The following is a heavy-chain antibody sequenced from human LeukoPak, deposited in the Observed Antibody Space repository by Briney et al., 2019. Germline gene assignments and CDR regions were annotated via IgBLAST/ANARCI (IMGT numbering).Heavy chain of an antibody. CDR1: GGSISSYY. CDR3: ARGQGTVTTH. Sequence: SETLSLTCTVSGGSISSYYWTWIRQPPGKGLEWIGEINHSGSANYNPSLMSRVTISLDTSKNHSSLNLSSVTAADTAVYYCARGQGTVTTHWGRGTLVTVSS. D-gene: IGHD4-11*01. CDR2: INHSGSA. J-gene: IGHJ4*02. V-gene: IGHV4-34*01.